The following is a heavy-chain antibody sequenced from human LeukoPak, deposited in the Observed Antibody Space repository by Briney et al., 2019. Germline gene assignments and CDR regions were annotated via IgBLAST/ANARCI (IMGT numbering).Heavy chain of an antibody. J-gene: IGHJ4*02. CDR2: ISYDGSNE. CDR3: AKDMGDADYVVDY. CDR1: GFTFSSYG. Sequence: QSGGSLRLSCVASGFTFSSYGMHWVRQAPGKGLEWVAVISYDGSNEYYADSVKGRFTISRDNSKNTLYLQMDSLRVEDTAVYFCAKDMGDADYVVDYWGQGTLVTVSS. D-gene: IGHD4-17*01. V-gene: IGHV3-30*18.